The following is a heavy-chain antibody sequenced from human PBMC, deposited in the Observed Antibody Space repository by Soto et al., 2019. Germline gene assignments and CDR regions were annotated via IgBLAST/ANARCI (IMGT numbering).Heavy chain of an antibody. CDR1: GGSITSSSYY. J-gene: IGHJ4*02. CDR3: ARSESSGTHFDY. CDR2: IYYSGST. D-gene: IGHD3-22*01. Sequence: PSETLSLTCSVSGGSITSSSYYWGWIRQPPGKGLEWIGSIYYSGSTYYNPSLKSRVTISVDTSKNQFSLKLSSVTAADTAVYYCARSESSGTHFDYWGQGTLVTVSS. V-gene: IGHV4-39*01.